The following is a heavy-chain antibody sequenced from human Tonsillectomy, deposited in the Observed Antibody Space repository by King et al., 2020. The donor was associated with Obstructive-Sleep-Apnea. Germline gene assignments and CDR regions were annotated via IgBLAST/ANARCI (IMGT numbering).Heavy chain of an antibody. D-gene: IGHD6-19*01. CDR1: GGFISSYY. J-gene: IGHJ4*02. CDR2: IYYSGST. Sequence: QLQESGPGLVKPSETLSLTCTVSGGFISSYYWSWIRQPPGKGLEWIGYIYYSGSTNYNPSLKSRVTITVDTAKNKFTLKLSSVTAADTAVYFCARGNRGWSPSPDHWRRRTLVTVSS. CDR3: ARGNRGWSPSPDH. V-gene: IGHV4-59*01.